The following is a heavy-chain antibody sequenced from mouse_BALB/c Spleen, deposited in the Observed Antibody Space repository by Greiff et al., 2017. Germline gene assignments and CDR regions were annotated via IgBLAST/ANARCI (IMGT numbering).Heavy chain of an antibody. Sequence: LVKTGASVKISCKASGYSFTGYYMHWVKQSHGKSLEWIGYISCYNGATSYNQKFKGKATFTVDTSSSTAYMQFNSLTSEDSAVYYCARDEYGNYGYFDYWGQGTTLTVSS. CDR2: ISCYNGAT. V-gene: IGHV1S34*01. CDR1: GYSFTGYY. D-gene: IGHD2-1*01. J-gene: IGHJ2*01. CDR3: ARDEYGNYGYFDY.